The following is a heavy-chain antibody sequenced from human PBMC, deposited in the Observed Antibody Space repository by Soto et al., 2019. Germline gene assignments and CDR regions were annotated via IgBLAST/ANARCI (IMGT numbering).Heavy chain of an antibody. Sequence: GGSRRLSCAASGFTFSSYAMSWVRQAPGKGLEWVSAISGSGGSTYYADSVKGRFTISRDNSKNTLYLQMNSLRAEDTAVYYCVKQYCTNGVCYYGMDVWGQGTTVTVSS. J-gene: IGHJ6*02. CDR1: GFTFSSYA. V-gene: IGHV3-23*01. D-gene: IGHD2-8*01. CDR2: ISGSGGST. CDR3: VKQYCTNGVCYYGMDV.